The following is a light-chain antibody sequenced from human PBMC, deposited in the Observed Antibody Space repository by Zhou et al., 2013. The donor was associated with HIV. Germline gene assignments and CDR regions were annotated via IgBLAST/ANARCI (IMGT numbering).Light chain of an antibody. V-gene: IGKV1-6*01. J-gene: IGKJ2*01. CDR1: QGIRND. CDR2: GAS. Sequence: IQMTQSPSTLSAFVGDRVTITCRASQGIRNDLGWYQQKPGKVPRLLIYGASILQSGVPSRFSGSGSGTDFTLTISSLQPDDFATYYCLQDYNYPYTFGQGTKLEIK. CDR3: LQDYNYPYT.